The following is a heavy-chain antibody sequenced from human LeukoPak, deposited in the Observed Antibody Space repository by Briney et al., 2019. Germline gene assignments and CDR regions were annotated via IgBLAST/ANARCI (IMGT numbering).Heavy chain of an antibody. J-gene: IGHJ3*02. CDR1: GGCFSGYY. V-gene: IGHV4-34*01. D-gene: IGHD4-17*01. CDR3: ARDGDFNPTVPFDI. CDR2: INHSGST. Sequence: PSETLSLTCAVYGGCFSGYYWSWIRQPPGKGLEWIGEINHSGSTNYNPSLKSRVTISVDTSKNQFSLKLSSVTAADTAVYYCARDGDFNPTVPFDIWGQGTMVTVSS.